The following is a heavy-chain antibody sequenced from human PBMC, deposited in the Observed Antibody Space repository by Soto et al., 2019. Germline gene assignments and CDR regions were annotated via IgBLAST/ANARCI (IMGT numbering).Heavy chain of an antibody. V-gene: IGHV3-23*01. CDR1: GFTFSSYA. Sequence: EVQLLESGGGLVQPGGSLRLSCAASGFTFSSYAMSWVRQAPGKGLEWVSAISGSGGSTYYADSVKGRFTISRDKSKNTLDLQMNSLRAEDTAVYDCAKGRLGEAAGDFAYWGQGTLVTVSS. J-gene: IGHJ4*02. CDR2: ISGSGGST. CDR3: AKGRLGEAAGDFAY. D-gene: IGHD6-13*01.